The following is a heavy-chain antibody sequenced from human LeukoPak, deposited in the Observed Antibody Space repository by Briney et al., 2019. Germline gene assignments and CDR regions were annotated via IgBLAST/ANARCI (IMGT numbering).Heavy chain of an antibody. V-gene: IGHV4-39*01. CDR1: GGSISSSSYY. CDR3: ARPYDSSGYYRSPWFDP. Sequence: SETLSLTCTVSGGSISSSSYYWGWIRQPPGKGLEWIGSNYYSGSTYYNSSLKSRVAISVDTSKNQFSLKLSSVTAADTAVYYCARPYDSSGYYRSPWFDPWGQGTLVTVSS. D-gene: IGHD3-22*01. CDR2: NYYSGST. J-gene: IGHJ5*02.